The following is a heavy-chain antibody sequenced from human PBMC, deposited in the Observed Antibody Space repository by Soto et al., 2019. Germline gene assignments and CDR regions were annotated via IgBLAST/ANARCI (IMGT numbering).Heavy chain of an antibody. CDR3: ASDMVRGVRSLDY. D-gene: IGHD3-10*01. V-gene: IGHV4-30-4*01. Sequence: SETLSLTXTVSGGSISSGDYYWSWIRQPPGKGLEWIGYIYYSGSTYYNPSLKSRVTLSVDTSKNQFSLKLSSVTAADTAVYYCASDMVRGVRSLDYWGQGTLVTVSS. J-gene: IGHJ4*02. CDR1: GGSISSGDYY. CDR2: IYYSGST.